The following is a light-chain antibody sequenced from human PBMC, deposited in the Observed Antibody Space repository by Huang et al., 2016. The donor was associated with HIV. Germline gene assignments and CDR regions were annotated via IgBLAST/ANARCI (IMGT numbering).Light chain of an antibody. CDR2: GAS. CDR3: QQYNNWLPGFT. CDR1: QSVSSN. J-gene: IGKJ3*01. V-gene: IGKV3-15*01. Sequence: EIVMTQSPASLSVSPGERATLSCRASQSVSSNLAWYQQKPGQAPRLLSYGASTRATGIPARFSGSGSGTEFTLTISSLQSEDFAVYYCQQYNNWLPGFTFGPGTKVDI.